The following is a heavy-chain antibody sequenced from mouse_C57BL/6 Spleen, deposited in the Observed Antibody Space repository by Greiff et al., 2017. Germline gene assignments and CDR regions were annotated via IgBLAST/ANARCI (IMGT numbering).Heavy chain of an antibody. Sequence: DVHLVESGGGLVKPGGSLKLSCAASGFTFSDYGMHWVRQAPEKGLEWVAYISSGSSTIYYADTVKGRFTISRDNAKNTLFLQMTSLRSEDMAMYYCARNYYGSSYPFAYWGQGTLVTVSA. CDR2: ISSGSSTI. D-gene: IGHD1-1*01. V-gene: IGHV5-17*01. CDR1: GFTFSDYG. CDR3: ARNYYGSSYPFAY. J-gene: IGHJ3*01.